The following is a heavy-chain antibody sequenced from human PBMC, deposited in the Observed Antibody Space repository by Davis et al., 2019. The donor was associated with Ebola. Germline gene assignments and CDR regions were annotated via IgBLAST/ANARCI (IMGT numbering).Heavy chain of an antibody. V-gene: IGHV3-11*01. J-gene: IGHJ6*02. CDR2: ISSSGSTI. Sequence: GESLKISCAASGFTFSDYYMSWIRQAPGKGLEWVSYISSSGSTIYYADSVKGRFTISRDNAKNSLYLQMNSLRAEDTAVYYCARKLRSRRYYYGMDVWGQGTTVTVSS. CDR3: ARKLRSRRYYYGMDV. CDR1: GFTFSDYY. D-gene: IGHD5-12*01.